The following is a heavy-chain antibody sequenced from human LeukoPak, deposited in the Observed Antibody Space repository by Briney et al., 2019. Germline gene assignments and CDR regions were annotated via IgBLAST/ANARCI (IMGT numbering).Heavy chain of an antibody. CDR2: IGGLGGTT. CDR3: AKQEGMGSGYFDY. V-gene: IGHV3-23*01. CDR1: GFTFGSYA. Sequence: GGSLRLSCAASGFTFGSYAMNWVRQAPGKGLEWVSGIGGLGGTTFYPDSVKGRFTISRDNSKDTLYLQMNSLRAEDTAVYYRAKQEGMGSGYFDYWGQGTLVTVSS. D-gene: IGHD3-22*01. J-gene: IGHJ4*02.